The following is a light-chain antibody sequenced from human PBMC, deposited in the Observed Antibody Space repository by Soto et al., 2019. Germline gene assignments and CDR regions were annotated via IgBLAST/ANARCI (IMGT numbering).Light chain of an antibody. CDR2: GAS. J-gene: IGKJ5*01. CDR3: QQRSNWPIT. V-gene: IGKV3D-20*02. Sequence: ALTQSPGTVSLTPGERATFSCRASQSVSSSYLAWYQQKPGQAPRLLIYGASSRATGIPDRFSGSGSGTDFTLTISSLEPEDFAVYYCQQRSNWPITSAQRTLLAI. CDR1: QSVSSSY.